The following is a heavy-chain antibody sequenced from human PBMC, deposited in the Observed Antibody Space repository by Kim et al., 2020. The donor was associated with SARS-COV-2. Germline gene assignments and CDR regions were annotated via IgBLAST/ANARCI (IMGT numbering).Heavy chain of an antibody. J-gene: IGHJ5*02. Sequence: GGSLRLSCAASRFTFSSYWMSWVRQAPGKGLEWVANIKQDGSEKYYVDSVKGRFTISRDNAKNSLYLQMNSLRAEDTAVYYCARVLGFDYYDRKDGWFDPWGQGTLVTVSS. D-gene: IGHD3-22*01. CDR2: IKQDGSEK. CDR3: ARVLGFDYYDRKDGWFDP. CDR1: RFTFSSYW. V-gene: IGHV3-7*01.